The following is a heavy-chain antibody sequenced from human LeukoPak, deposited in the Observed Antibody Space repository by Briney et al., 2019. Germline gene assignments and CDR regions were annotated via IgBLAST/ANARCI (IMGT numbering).Heavy chain of an antibody. V-gene: IGHV4-34*01. CDR1: SGSFSGYY. CDR2: INHSGST. D-gene: IGHD3/OR15-3a*01. J-gene: IGHJ4*02. CDR3: ARARSPGQGLIGY. Sequence: PSETLSLTCAVYSGSFSGYYWSWLRQPPGKGLEWIGEINHSGSTNYNPSLKSRVTISVDTSKNQFSLKLSSVTAADTAVYYCARARSPGQGLIGYWGQGTLVTVSS.